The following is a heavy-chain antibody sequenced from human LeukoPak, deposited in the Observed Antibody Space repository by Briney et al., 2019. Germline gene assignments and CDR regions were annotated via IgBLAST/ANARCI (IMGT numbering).Heavy chain of an antibody. CDR2: ISYDGSNK. V-gene: IGHV3-30*18. CDR1: GFTFSSYG. D-gene: IGHD4-17*01. Sequence: PGRSLRLSCAASGFTFSSYGMHWVRQAPGKGLEWVAVISYDGSNKYYADSVKGRFTISRDNSKNTLYLQMNSLRVEDTAVYYCAKRATVTPQGVDYWGQGTLVTVSS. CDR3: AKRATVTPQGVDY. J-gene: IGHJ4*02.